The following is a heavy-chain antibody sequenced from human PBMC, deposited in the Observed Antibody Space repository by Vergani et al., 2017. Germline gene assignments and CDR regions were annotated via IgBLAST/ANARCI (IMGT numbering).Heavy chain of an antibody. V-gene: IGHV3-30*02. CDR3: ATAGAAYCRRARCYDFFEY. CDR1: GFTFTNYG. J-gene: IGHJ4*02. CDR2: TRYDGIVE. D-gene: IGHD2-15*01. Sequence: QVQLVESGGGVVQPGGSLRLSCAASGFTFTNYGMHWVRQAPGKGLEWVAFTRYDGIVEYYGDSVRGRFTISRDNSKNTLYLKMNRLRPEDTAVYYCATAGAAYCRRARCYDFFEYWGQGTLVTVAS.